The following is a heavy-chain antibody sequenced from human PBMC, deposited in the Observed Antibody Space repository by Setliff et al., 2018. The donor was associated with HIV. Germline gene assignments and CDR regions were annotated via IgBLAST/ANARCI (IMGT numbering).Heavy chain of an antibody. CDR1: GGFFSGDY. V-gene: IGHV4-34*01. CDR2: ISHRGST. Sequence: KPSETLSLTCAVYGGFFSGDYWTWIRQPPGKGLEWIGEISHRGSTNYNPSLKSRVTISVDTSKNQFSLNLSSVTAADTAVYYCARSAYDSSGLPYWGQGTLVTVSS. CDR3: ARSAYDSSGLPY. D-gene: IGHD3-22*01. J-gene: IGHJ4*02.